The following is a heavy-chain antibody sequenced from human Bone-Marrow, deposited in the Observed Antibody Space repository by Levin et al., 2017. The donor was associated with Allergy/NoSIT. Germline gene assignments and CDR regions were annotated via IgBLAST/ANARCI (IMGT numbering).Heavy chain of an antibody. J-gene: IGHJ4*02. V-gene: IGHV4-31*03. D-gene: IGHD5-24*01. CDR1: GGSISTGGFH. CDR3: AREDGYVFDY. CDR2: IYYSGNT. Sequence: SSETLSLTCSLSGGSISTGGFHWSWVRQRPGQGLEWIGYIYYSGNTYYNPSLQRRLSISIDTSKNQFSLRLTSVTAADTAVYYCAREDGYVFDYWGQGTLVTVSS.